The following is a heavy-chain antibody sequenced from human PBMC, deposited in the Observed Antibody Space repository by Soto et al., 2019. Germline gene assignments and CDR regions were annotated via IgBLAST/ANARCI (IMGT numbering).Heavy chain of an antibody. CDR3: ARTGGYSSFDI. J-gene: IGHJ3*02. V-gene: IGHV1-3*01. D-gene: IGHD5-18*01. CDR2: INAGNDNT. CDR1: GYTFTSYA. Sequence: ASVKVSCKASGYTFTSYAMHWVRQAPGQRLEWMGRINAGNDNTKYSQKIQGRVTITRDTSASTAYMELSSLRSEDTAVYYCARTGGYSSFDIWGQGTMVTVSS.